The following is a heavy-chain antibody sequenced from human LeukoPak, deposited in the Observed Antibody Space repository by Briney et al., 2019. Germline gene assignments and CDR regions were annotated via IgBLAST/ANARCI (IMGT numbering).Heavy chain of an antibody. V-gene: IGHV1-24*01. CDR3: ATGITLGRGPHFDY. D-gene: IGHD3-10*01. CDR2: FDAEQGET. Sequence: ASVRVSCKXDGYIVTKLSLHWVRQAPGKGLEWMGAFDAEQGETIYAQKFQGRVTMTEDTSTDTAYMDLRSLRSEDTAVYYCATGITLGRGPHFDYWGQGALVTVSS. J-gene: IGHJ4*02. CDR1: GYIVTKLS.